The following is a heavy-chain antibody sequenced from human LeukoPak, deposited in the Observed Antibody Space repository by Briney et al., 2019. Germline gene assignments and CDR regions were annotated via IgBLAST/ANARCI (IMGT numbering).Heavy chain of an antibody. Sequence: SQTLSLTYAISGDSVSSNSAAWHWIRQSPSRGLEWQGRTYYRSKWYNDYAVSVKSRITINPDTSKNQFSLQPNSLTPEDTALYYCARDVAGGNLIDYWGQGTLVTVSS. D-gene: IGHD4-23*01. V-gene: IGHV6-1*01. J-gene: IGHJ4*02. CDR1: GDSVSSNSAA. CDR2: TYYRSKWYN. CDR3: ARDVAGGNLIDY.